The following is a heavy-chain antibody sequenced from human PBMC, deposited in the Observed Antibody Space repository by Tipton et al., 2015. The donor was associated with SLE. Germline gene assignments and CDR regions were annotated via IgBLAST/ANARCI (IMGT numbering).Heavy chain of an antibody. D-gene: IGHD1-1*01. Sequence: RSLRLSCAASGFTFDDYAMHWVRQAPGKGLEWVSGISWNSGSIGYADSVKGRFTISRDNAKNSLYLQMNSLRAEDTAVYYCARTLDGLDYWGQGTLVTVSS. J-gene: IGHJ4*02. CDR2: ISWNSGSI. CDR1: GFTFDDYA. CDR3: ARTLDGLDY. V-gene: IGHV3-9*01.